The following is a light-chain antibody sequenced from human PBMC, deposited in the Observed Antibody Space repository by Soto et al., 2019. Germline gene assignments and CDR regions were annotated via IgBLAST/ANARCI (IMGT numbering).Light chain of an antibody. CDR1: QNIDMY. V-gene: IGKV1-5*01. Sequence: DIHMTQSPSSLSASVGDTVTISCRASQNIDMYLNWYQQKPGKAPRVLIFDASTLESGVPSRFSGSGSGTDFTLTISSLQPDDFATYYCQQYSDSSGAFGQGTKVDIK. CDR3: QQYSDSSGA. J-gene: IGKJ1*01. CDR2: DAS.